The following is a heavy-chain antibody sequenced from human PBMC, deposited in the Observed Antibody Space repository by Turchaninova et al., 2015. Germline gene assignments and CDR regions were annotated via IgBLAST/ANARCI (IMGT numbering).Heavy chain of an antibody. CDR3: ERDLSLCSGGDCYPMSEYLQH. V-gene: IGHV1-2*06. J-gene: IGHJ1*01. D-gene: IGHD2-21*01. Sequence: QVQLVQSGAEVKKPGASMKVSCKTSGYTFTNYYIHWVRQAPGQGLEWMGRINPDSGGTNYAQKFQDRVTMPRDTSSTTAYMELSSLGSDDTAVYYCERDLSLCSGGDCYPMSEYLQHWGQGTLVTVSS. CDR1: GYTFTNYY. CDR2: INPDSGGT.